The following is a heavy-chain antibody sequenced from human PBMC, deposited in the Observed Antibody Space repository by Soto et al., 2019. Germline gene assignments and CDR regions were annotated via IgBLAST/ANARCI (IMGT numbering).Heavy chain of an antibody. CDR2: IDPSDSFT. J-gene: IGHJ5*02. D-gene: IGHD1-26*01. V-gene: IGHV5-10-1*01. CDR3: VRDSGSHADWFDP. Sequence: GESLKISCQASGYSFTSYWITWVRQMPGKGLEWMGRIDPSDSFTNDSPSFQGHVTMSADKSISTAYLQWDSLKASDTGIYYCVRDSGSHADWFDPWGQGTLVTVSS. CDR1: GYSFTSYW.